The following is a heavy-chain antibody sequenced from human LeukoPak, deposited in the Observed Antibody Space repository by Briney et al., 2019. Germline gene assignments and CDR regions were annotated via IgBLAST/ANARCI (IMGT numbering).Heavy chain of an antibody. Sequence: SVKVSCKASGGTFSSYAISWVRQAPGQGLEWMGGIIPIFGTANYAQKFQGRVTMTRDTSISTAYMELSSLRSDDTAVYYCASCRTQWLVKEKRYYYYGLDVWGQGTTVTVSS. CDR2: IIPIFGTA. CDR1: GGTFSSYA. D-gene: IGHD6-19*01. V-gene: IGHV1-69*05. CDR3: ASCRTQWLVKEKRYYYYGLDV. J-gene: IGHJ6*02.